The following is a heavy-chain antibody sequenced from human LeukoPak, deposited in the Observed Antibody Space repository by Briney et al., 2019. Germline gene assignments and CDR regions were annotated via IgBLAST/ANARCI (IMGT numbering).Heavy chain of an antibody. D-gene: IGHD6-19*01. J-gene: IGHJ4*02. CDR2: ISGSGGST. V-gene: IGHV3-23*01. CDR3: AKKWSGWYYFDY. Sequence: GGSLRLSCAASRFTFSSYAMSWVRQAPGKGLEWVSAISGSGGSTYYADSVKGRFTISRDNSKNTLYLQMNSLRAEDTAVYYCAKKWSGWYYFDYWGQGTLVTVSS. CDR1: RFTFSSYA.